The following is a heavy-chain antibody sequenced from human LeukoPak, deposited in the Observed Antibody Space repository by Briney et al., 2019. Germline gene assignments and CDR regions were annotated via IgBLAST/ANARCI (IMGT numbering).Heavy chain of an antibody. CDR2: IRYDGSNK. D-gene: IGHD3-10*01. J-gene: IGHJ4*02. V-gene: IGHV3-30*02. Sequence: PGGSLRLSCAASGFTFSSYGMHWVRQAPGKGLEWVAFIRYDGSNKYYADSVKGRFTISRDNSKNTLYLQMNSLRADDTAVYYCAKGRVFGELFDYWGQGTLVAVSS. CDR3: AKGRVFGELFDY. CDR1: GFTFSSYG.